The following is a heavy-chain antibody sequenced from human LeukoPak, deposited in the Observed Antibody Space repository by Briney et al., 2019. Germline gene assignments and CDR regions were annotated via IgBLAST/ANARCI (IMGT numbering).Heavy chain of an antibody. D-gene: IGHD2-15*01. CDR2: INHSGST. Sequence: PSETLSLTCAVYGGSFGGYYWSWIRQPPGKGLEWIGEINHSGSTNYNPSLKSRVTISVDTSKNQFSLKLSSVTAADTAVYYCAREDPYYYYYYGMDVWGQGTTVTVSS. CDR1: GGSFGGYY. V-gene: IGHV4-34*01. CDR3: AREDPYYYYYYGMDV. J-gene: IGHJ6*02.